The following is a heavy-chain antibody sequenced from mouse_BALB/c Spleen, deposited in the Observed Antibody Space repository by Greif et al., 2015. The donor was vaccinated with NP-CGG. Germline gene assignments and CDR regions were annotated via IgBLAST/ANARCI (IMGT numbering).Heavy chain of an antibody. CDR3: ARKLGRVLYFDY. CDR1: GFNIKDTY. V-gene: IGHV14-3*02. Sequence: EVQLQQSGAELVKPGASVKLSCTASGFNIKDTYMHWVKQRPEQGLEWIGRIDPANGNTKYDPKFQGKATITADTSSNTAYLQLSSLTSEDTAVYYCARKLGRVLYFDYWGQGTTLTVSS. CDR2: IDPANGNT. D-gene: IGHD4-1*01. J-gene: IGHJ2*01.